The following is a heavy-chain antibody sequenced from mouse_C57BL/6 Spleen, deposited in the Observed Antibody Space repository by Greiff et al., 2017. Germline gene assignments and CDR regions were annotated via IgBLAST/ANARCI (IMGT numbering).Heavy chain of an antibody. Sequence: EVNVVESGGGLVKPGGSLKLSCAASGFTFSDYGMHWVRQAPEKGLEWVAYISSGSSTIYYADTVKGRFTISRDNAKNTLFLQMTSLRSEDTAMYYCARDGSSFYYFDYWGQGTTRTVSS. D-gene: IGHD1-1*01. V-gene: IGHV5-17*01. CDR3: ARDGSSFYYFDY. J-gene: IGHJ2*01. CDR2: ISSGSSTI. CDR1: GFTFSDYG.